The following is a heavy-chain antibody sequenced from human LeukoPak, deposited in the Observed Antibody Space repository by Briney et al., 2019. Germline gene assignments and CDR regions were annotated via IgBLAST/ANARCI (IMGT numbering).Heavy chain of an antibody. Sequence: GGSLRLSCAASGLTFSTYVMNWFRQAPGKGLEWVSTISVGAEYIFYADSVKGRFTISRDDSNNALYLQMHSLRAEDTALYYCASGPPFLKYFEYWGQGTLVTVSS. D-gene: IGHD3-3*01. V-gene: IGHV3-23*01. CDR1: GLTFSTYV. J-gene: IGHJ4*02. CDR2: ISVGAEYI. CDR3: ASGPPFLKYFEY.